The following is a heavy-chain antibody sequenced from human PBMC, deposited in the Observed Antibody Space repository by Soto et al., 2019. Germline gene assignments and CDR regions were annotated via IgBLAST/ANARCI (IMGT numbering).Heavy chain of an antibody. Sequence: GGSLRLSCAASGFTFSSYAMHWVRQAPGKGLEYVSAISSNGGSTYYANSVKGRFTISRDNSKNTLYLQMGSLRAEDMAVYYCARDRGVLGTTYRFDYWGQGTLVTVSS. V-gene: IGHV3-64*01. CDR3: ARDRGVLGTTYRFDY. CDR2: ISSNGGST. CDR1: GFTFSSYA. J-gene: IGHJ4*02. D-gene: IGHD4-17*01.